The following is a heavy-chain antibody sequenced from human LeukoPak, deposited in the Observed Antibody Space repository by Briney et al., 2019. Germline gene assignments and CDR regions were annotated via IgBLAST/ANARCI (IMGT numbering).Heavy chain of an antibody. CDR3: VRGMGVSMLYYFDY. CDR1: GLSVSSNY. V-gene: IGHV3-66*02. Sequence: GGSLRLSCAASGLSVSSNYMSWVRQAPGKGLEWVSVLYSDGTTYYADSVKGRFTISRDNSKNTLYLQMNNLRAEDTAVYYCVRGMGVSMLYYFDYWGQGTLVTVSS. D-gene: IGHD3-10*01. J-gene: IGHJ4*02. CDR2: LYSDGTT.